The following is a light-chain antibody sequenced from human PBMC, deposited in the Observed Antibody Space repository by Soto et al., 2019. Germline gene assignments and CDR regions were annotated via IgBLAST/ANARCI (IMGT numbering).Light chain of an antibody. CDR3: LQATHWPWT. Sequence: DVVMTQSPLSLSVTLGQSASISCRSTQSLLYSDGDTYLTWYHQRPGQSPRRLIHKVSKRDSGVPDRISGSGSGTDFTLEISRVEAEDVGTYYCLQATHWPWTFGHGTKVDI. CDR2: KVS. J-gene: IGKJ1*01. V-gene: IGKV2-30*01. CDR1: QSLLYSDGDTY.